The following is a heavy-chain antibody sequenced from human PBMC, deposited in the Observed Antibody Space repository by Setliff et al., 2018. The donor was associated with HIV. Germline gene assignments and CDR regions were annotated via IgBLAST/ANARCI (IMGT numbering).Heavy chain of an antibody. CDR3: ARGGLGVVTSFDS. Sequence: SETLSLTCTVSGGSISSGGYYWSWIRQHPGKGLEWIGYIHYSGNTYNNPSLNSRISISVDMSKNKFSLKLSSLTDADTAVYYCARGGLGVVTSFDSWGPGTLVTVS. CDR2: IHYSGNT. V-gene: IGHV4-31*03. D-gene: IGHD3-3*01. CDR1: GGSISSGGYY. J-gene: IGHJ4*02.